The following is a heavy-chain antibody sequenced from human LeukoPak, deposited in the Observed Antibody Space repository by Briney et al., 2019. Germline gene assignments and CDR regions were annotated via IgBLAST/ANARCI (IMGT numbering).Heavy chain of an antibody. J-gene: IGHJ4*02. Sequence: SVKVSCKASGGTFSSYAISWVRQAPGQGLEWMGGIIPIFGTTNYAQKFQGRVTITADESTSTAYMELSSLRSEDTAVYYCARARGGGYDSSGYYYLPDYWGQGTLVTVSP. D-gene: IGHD3-22*01. CDR1: GGTFSSYA. V-gene: IGHV1-69*01. CDR2: IIPIFGTT. CDR3: ARARGGGYDSSGYYYLPDY.